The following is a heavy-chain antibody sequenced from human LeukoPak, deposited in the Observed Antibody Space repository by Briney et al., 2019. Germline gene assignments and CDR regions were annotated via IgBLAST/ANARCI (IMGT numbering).Heavy chain of an antibody. CDR2: ISYDGSNK. J-gene: IGHJ4*02. D-gene: IGHD5-12*01. CDR3: ASSVATGY. CDR1: GFTFSSYA. Sequence: PGRSLRLSCAASGFTFSSYAMHWVRQAPGKGLEWVAVISYDGSNKYYADSVKGRFTISRDNSKNTLYLQMNSLRAEDTAVYYCASSVATGYWGQETLVTVSS. V-gene: IGHV3-30*04.